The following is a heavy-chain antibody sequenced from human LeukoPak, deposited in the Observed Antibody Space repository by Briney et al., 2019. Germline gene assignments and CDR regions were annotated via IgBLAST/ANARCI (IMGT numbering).Heavy chain of an antibody. J-gene: IGHJ5*01. CDR2: LSHNGST. CDR3: ARRLPGGGITIFGVITGGWFDS. D-gene: IGHD3-3*01. V-gene: IGHV4-38-2*02. CDR1: GYSISSGSY. Sequence: PSETLSLTCTVSGYSISSGSYWDWIRQPPGKGLEWIGSLSHNGSTYYNPSLKSRVTIGADTSKSQFSLKLRSVTAADTAVYYCARRLPGGGITIFGVITGGWFDSWGPGTLVTVSS.